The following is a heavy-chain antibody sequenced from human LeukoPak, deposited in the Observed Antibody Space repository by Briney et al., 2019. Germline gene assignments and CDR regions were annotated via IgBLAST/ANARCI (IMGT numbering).Heavy chain of an antibody. Sequence: GGSLRLSCAASGFTFDDYAMHWVRQAPGKGLEWVSGISWNSGSIGYADSVKGRFTISRDNAKNSLYLQMNSLRAEDTALYYCAKDIGGGIVATMVFDYWGQGTLVTVSS. D-gene: IGHD5-12*01. CDR1: GFTFDDYA. CDR3: AKDIGGGIVATMVFDY. V-gene: IGHV3-9*01. J-gene: IGHJ4*02. CDR2: ISWNSGSI.